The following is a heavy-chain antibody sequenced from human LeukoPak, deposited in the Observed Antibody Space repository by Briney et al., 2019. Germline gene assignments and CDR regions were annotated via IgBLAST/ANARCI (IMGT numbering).Heavy chain of an antibody. CDR2: ISGSGGNT. V-gene: IGHV3-23*01. J-gene: IGHJ4*02. CDR3: AKAYSVVTPGAY. D-gene: IGHD4-23*01. Sequence: PGGSLRLSCAASGLTFSSYAMNWVRQAPGKGLEWVSAISGSGGNTYYADSVKGRFTISRDNSKNTLYLQMNSLRAEDTAVYYCAKAYSVVTPGAYWGQGTLVTVSS. CDR1: GLTFSSYA.